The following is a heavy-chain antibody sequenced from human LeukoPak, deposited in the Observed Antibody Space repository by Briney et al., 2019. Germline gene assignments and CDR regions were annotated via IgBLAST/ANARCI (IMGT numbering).Heavy chain of an antibody. D-gene: IGHD4-17*01. V-gene: IGHV4-59*08. Sequence: NPSETLSLTCTVSGGSISSYYWSWIRQPPGKGLEWIGYIYYSGSTNYNPSLKSRVTISVDTSKNQISLKLSSVSAADTAVYYCARHKPDYDYGDYESAFDIWGQGTIVTVSS. CDR1: GGSISSYY. J-gene: IGHJ3*02. CDR3: ARHKPDYDYGDYESAFDI. CDR2: IYYSGST.